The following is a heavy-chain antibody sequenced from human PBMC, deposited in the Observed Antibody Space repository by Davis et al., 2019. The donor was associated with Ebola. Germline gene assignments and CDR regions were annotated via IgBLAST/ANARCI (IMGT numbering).Heavy chain of an antibody. CDR1: GYSFTRYW. D-gene: IGHD2-2*01. J-gene: IGHJ5*02. Sequence: GESLKISCKGSGYSFTRYWIGWVRQAPGQRLEWMGWINAGNGNTKYSQKFQGRVTITRDTSASTAYMELSSLRSEDTAVYYCARERCISTSCYFPNWFDPWGQGTLVTVSS. CDR3: ARERCISTSCYFPNWFDP. CDR2: INAGNGNT. V-gene: IGHV1-3*01.